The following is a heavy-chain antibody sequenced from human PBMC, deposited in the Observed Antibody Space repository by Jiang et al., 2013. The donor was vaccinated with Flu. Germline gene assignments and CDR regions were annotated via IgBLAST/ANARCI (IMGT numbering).Heavy chain of an antibody. CDR1: GYTFTSYY. J-gene: IGHJ4*02. CDR3: ARDHKDYYGSGSYYTNFDY. Sequence: ESGAEVKKPGASVKVSCKASGYTFTSYYMHWVRQAPGQGLEWMGIINPSGGSTSYAQKFQGRVTMTRDTSTSTVYMELSSLRSEDTAVYYCARDHKDYYGSGSYYTNFDYWGQGTLVTVSS. D-gene: IGHD3-10*01. V-gene: IGHV1-46*03. CDR2: INPSGGST.